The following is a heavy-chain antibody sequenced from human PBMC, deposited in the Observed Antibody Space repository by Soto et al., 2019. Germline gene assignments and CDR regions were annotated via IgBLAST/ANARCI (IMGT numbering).Heavy chain of an antibody. Sequence: QVQLVQSGAEMKKPGSSVQVSCKASGGGNLRDYRTTWVRQAPGQGLEWMGGIIPKLGSANYAQNFQGRVTITADGSTGTVKMELRSLRSEDTAVYYCARVGDGYNLGAVYWGQGTPVSVSS. J-gene: IGHJ4*02. CDR1: GGGNLRDYR. V-gene: IGHV1-69*01. D-gene: IGHD2-21*01. CDR2: IIPKLGSA. CDR3: ARVGDGYNLGAVY.